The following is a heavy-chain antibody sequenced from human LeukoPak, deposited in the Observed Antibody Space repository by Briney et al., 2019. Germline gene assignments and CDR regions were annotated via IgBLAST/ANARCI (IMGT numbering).Heavy chain of an antibody. CDR1: GFSFDTYA. V-gene: IGHV3-23*01. CDR2: ISDTGRKR. CDR3: LRDRGYSTYDC. J-gene: IGHJ4*02. D-gene: IGHD6-13*01. Sequence: GGSLRLSCVASGFSFDTYAMSWVRQPPGKGLEWVSGISDTGRKRHYTDSVKGRFTISRDNAKNSVYLQMNNLRAEDTAVYYCLRDRGYSTYDCWGQGTLVTVSS.